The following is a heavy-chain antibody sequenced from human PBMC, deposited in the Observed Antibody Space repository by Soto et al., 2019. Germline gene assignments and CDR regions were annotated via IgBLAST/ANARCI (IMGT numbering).Heavy chain of an antibody. D-gene: IGHD1-1*01. V-gene: IGHV3-23*01. CDR3: ATHGAKTTWNFDH. J-gene: IGHJ4*01. Sequence: PGGSLRLSCVASGFTFGSCGMNWVRQAPGKGLEWVAGVSPHGANTYYADSVRGRFIISRDDSRNTVSLDMNSLRGEDSAVYYCATHGAKTTWNFDHGGHGTVVTFSS. CDR1: GFTFGSCG. CDR2: VSPHGANT.